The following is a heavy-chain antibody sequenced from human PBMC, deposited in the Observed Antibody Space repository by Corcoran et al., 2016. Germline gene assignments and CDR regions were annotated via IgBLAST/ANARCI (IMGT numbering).Heavy chain of an antibody. Sequence: QVQLVQSGAEVKKPGASVKVSCKASGYTFTSYYMHWVRQAPGQGLEWMGIINPSGGSTSYAQKFQGRVTMTRDTSTSTVYMELSSLRSEDTAVYYCARGGVDTAMVMAYFDYWGQGTLVTVSS. CDR1: GYTFTSYY. D-gene: IGHD5-18*01. CDR2: INPSGGST. V-gene: IGHV1-46*01. CDR3: ARGGVDTAMVMAYFDY. J-gene: IGHJ4*02.